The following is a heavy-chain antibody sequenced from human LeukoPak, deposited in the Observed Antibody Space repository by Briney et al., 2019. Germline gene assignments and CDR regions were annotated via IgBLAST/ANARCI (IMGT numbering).Heavy chain of an antibody. CDR3: ARVGSEGYYYYYMDV. Sequence: SETLSLTCTVSGGSISSYYWSWIRQPAGKGLEWIGRIYTSGSANYNPSLKSRVTMSVDTSKNQFSLNLSSVTAADTAVYYCARVGSEGYYYYYMDVWGKGTTVTVSS. D-gene: IGHD1-14*01. J-gene: IGHJ6*03. V-gene: IGHV4-4*07. CDR1: GGSISSYY. CDR2: IYTSGSA.